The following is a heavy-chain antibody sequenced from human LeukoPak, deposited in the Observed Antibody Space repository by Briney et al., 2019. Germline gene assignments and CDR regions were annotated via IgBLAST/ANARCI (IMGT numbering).Heavy chain of an antibody. CDR2: ITSSSTYT. CDR1: GFTVSSYY. Sequence: GGSLRLSCAASGFTVSSYYMNWVRQPSGKGLEWVSSITSSSTYTFYADSVKGRFTISRDNARNSLYLQMNSLRAEDTAVYYCARGITSETRYYYYYMDVWGKGTTVTISS. CDR3: ARGITSETRYYYYYMDV. D-gene: IGHD3-10*01. V-gene: IGHV3-21*01. J-gene: IGHJ6*03.